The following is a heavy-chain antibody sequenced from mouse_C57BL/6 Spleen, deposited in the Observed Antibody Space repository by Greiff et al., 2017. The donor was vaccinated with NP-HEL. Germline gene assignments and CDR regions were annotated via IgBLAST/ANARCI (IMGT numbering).Heavy chain of an antibody. CDR1: GFTFSDYG. J-gene: IGHJ4*01. CDR3: ARRDSKSSMDY. V-gene: IGHV5-17*01. CDR2: ISSGRSTI. D-gene: IGHD2-5*01. Sequence: VKLVESGGGLVKPGGSLKLSCAASGFTFSDYGMHWVRQAPEKGLEWVAYISSGRSTIYYADTVKGRFTISRDNAKNTLFLQMTSLRTDDTAMYYCARRDSKSSMDYWGQGTSVTVSS.